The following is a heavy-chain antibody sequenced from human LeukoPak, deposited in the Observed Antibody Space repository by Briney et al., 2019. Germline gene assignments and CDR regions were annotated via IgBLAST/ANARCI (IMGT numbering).Heavy chain of an antibody. CDR1: GGSISSGGYY. D-gene: IGHD2-2*01. V-gene: IGHV4-31*03. CDR2: IYYSGST. CDR3: ARGGGAYCGSTSCYGLDY. J-gene: IGHJ4*02. Sequence: SQTLSLTCTVSGGSISSGGYYWSWIRQHPGKGLEWIGYIYYSGSTYYNPSLKSRVTISVDTSKNQFSLKLSSVAAADTAVYYCARGGGAYCGSTSCYGLDYWGQGTLVTVSS.